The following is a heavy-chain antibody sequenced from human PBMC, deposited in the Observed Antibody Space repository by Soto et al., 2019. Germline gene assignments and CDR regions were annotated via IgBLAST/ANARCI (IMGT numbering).Heavy chain of an antibody. Sequence: SPTLSLTCAISGETVSSSSAAWTWIRQSPSRGLEWLGRTNYRSTWGNDYAISVKSRITINPDTSNNQFSLHLNSVTPEDTAVYYCSRQIAATGTSGTFDYWGQGTLVTVSS. CDR3: SRQIAATGTSGTFDY. V-gene: IGHV6-1*01. CDR1: GETVSSSSAA. CDR2: TNYRSTWGN. J-gene: IGHJ4*02. D-gene: IGHD6-13*01.